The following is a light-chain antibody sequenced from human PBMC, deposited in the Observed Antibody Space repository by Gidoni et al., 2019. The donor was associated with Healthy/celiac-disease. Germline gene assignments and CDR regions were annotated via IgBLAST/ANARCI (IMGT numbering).Light chain of an antibody. J-gene: IGKJ3*01. Sequence: MTQSPDSLAVSLGERATINCKSSQSVLYSSNNKNYLAWYQQKPGQPPKLLIYWASTRESGVPDRFSGSGSGTDFTLTISSLQAEDVAVYYCQQYYSTPLFTFGPGTKVDIK. CDR2: WAS. CDR3: QQYYSTPLFT. CDR1: QSVLYSSNNKNY. V-gene: IGKV4-1*01.